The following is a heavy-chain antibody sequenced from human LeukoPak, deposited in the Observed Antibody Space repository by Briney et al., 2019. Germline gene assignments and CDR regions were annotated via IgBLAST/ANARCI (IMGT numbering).Heavy chain of an antibody. J-gene: IGHJ4*02. CDR1: GFTFDDYA. CDR3: AKDSYGYYDSGGYSDY. CDR2: ISWNSGSI. Sequence: GGSLRLSCAASGFTFDDYAMHWVRQAPGKGLEWVSGISWNSGSIGYADSVKGRFTISRDNAKNSLYLQMNSLRAEDTALYYCAKDSYGYYDSGGYSDYWGQGTLVTVSS. V-gene: IGHV3-9*01. D-gene: IGHD3-22*01.